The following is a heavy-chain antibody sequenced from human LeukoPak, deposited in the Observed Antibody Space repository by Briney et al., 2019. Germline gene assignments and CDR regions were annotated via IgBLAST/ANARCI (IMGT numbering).Heavy chain of an antibody. CDR2: ISYSGST. Sequence: PSETLSLTCTVSGGSLSPYYWSWIRQSPGKGLEWIGYISYSGSTNYNPSLKCRVTMSVDTSKNQFSLKLSSVTAADTAVYYCARSPRPDYYYYYMDVWGKGTTVTISS. CDR3: ARSPRPDYYYYYMDV. V-gene: IGHV4-59*12. D-gene: IGHD2-2*01. CDR1: GGSLSPYY. J-gene: IGHJ6*03.